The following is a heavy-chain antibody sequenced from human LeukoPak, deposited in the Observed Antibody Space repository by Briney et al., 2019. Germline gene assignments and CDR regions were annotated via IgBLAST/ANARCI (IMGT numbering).Heavy chain of an antibody. V-gene: IGHV1-18*01. Sequence: GASVKVSCKASGYTFTSYGISWVGQAPGQGLEWVGWVSTYNGNTHYAQKLQGRVTMTQDTSTSTAYMELRSLRSDDTAVYYCARAYDSGSYSAWFDPWGQGTLVTVSS. D-gene: IGHD1-26*01. CDR3: ARAYDSGSYSAWFDP. J-gene: IGHJ5*02. CDR1: GYTFTSYG. CDR2: VSTYNGNT.